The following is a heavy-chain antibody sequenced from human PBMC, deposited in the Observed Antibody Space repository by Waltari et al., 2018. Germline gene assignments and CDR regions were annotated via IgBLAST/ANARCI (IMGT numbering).Heavy chain of an antibody. CDR1: GFTFSTYA. CDR2: ISDSGGDI. CDR3: AKDQSATTPRRWDY. Sequence: EVQLLESGGGLVQPGGSLRLSCAASGFTFSTYAMRWVRKVPGKGPEWVSSISDSGGDIYYADSVKGRFTISRDNSKDTVDLQMNSLRVEDTAVYYCAKDQSATTPRRWDYWGQGTVVSVSS. V-gene: IGHV3-23*01. J-gene: IGHJ4*02. D-gene: IGHD1-1*01.